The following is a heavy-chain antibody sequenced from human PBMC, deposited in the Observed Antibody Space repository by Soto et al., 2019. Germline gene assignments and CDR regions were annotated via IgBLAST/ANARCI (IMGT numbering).Heavy chain of an antibody. V-gene: IGHV3-33*01. CDR1: GFTFSGFG. CDR3: ARGRGGSYGGNSAHYDV. D-gene: IGHD4-17*01. Sequence: QVHLVESGGGVVQPGTSPRLSCEASGFTFSGFGMHWVRQTPGKGLKWVAVIWYDGSKEYFADCVKGRFTISRDNSKNALYLQMNSLRAEDSGIYYCARGRGGSYGGNSAHYDVWGQGTLVTVSS. J-gene: IGHJ3*01. CDR2: IWYDGSKE.